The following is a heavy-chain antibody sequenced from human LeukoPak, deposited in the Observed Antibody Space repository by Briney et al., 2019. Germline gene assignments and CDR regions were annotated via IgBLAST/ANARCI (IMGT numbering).Heavy chain of an antibody. CDR2: IKSKTDGGTI. D-gene: IGHD3-22*01. J-gene: IGHJ4*02. Sequence: GGSLRLSCAASGFTFNNAWMSWVRQAPGKGLEWVGRIKSKTDGGTIDYAAPVKGRFTISRDDSKNTLYLQMNSLKTEDTAVYYCTTYYYDSTSDFAYWGQGTLVIVSS. CDR1: GFTFNNAW. V-gene: IGHV3-15*01. CDR3: TTYYYDSTSDFAY.